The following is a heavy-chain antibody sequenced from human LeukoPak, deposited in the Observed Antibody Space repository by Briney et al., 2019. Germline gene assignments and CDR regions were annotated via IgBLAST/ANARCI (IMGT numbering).Heavy chain of an antibody. CDR2: IKSKTDGGTT. CDR3: TTDMYCSSTSCPDY. Sequence: GGSLRLSCAASGFTFSNAWMSWVRQAPGKGREWVGRIKSKTDGGTTDYAAPVKGRFTISRDDSKNTLYLQMNSLKTEDTAVYYCTTDMYCSSTSCPDYWGQGTLVTVSS. J-gene: IGHJ4*02. V-gene: IGHV3-15*01. CDR1: GFTFSNAW. D-gene: IGHD2-2*01.